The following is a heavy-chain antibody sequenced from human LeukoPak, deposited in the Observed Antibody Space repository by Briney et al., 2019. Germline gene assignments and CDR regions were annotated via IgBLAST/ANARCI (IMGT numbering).Heavy chain of an antibody. CDR2: INSDGSII. CDR3: AKHYGSGTYYNYFTY. D-gene: IGHD3-10*01. Sequence: GGSLRLSCVASGFSFSSNWMHWVRQAPGKGLVWVSRINSDGSIISYADSVKGRFTISRDNAKNTLFLQMNSLRAEDTATYYCAKHYGSGTYYNYFTYCGQGTLVSVSS. V-gene: IGHV3-74*01. J-gene: IGHJ4*02. CDR1: GFSFSSNW.